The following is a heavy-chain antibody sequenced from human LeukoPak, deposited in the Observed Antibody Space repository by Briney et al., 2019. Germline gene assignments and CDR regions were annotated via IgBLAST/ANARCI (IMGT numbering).Heavy chain of an antibody. Sequence: SLRLSCAASGFTFDYYAMHWVRQSPGKGLEWVSGISWNSGSIGYADSVKGRFTISRDNAKNSLYLQMNSLRAEDTALYYCAKDMSPAGGYYYYMDVWGKGTTVTVSS. CDR1: GFTFDYYA. J-gene: IGHJ6*03. CDR3: AKDMSPAGGYYYYMDV. D-gene: IGHD1-26*01. CDR2: ISWNSGSI. V-gene: IGHV3-9*01.